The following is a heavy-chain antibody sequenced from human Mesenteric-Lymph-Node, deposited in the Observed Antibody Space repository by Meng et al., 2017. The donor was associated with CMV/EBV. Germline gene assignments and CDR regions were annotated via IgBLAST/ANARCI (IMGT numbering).Heavy chain of an antibody. CDR2: INPNSGGT. CDR1: GYTFTGYY. CDR3: ARESSVVIAIRPNAFDI. J-gene: IGHJ3*02. D-gene: IGHD2-21*01. V-gene: IGHV1-2*02. Sequence: ASVKVSCKASGYTFTGYYMHWVRQAPGQGLEWMGWINPNSGGTNYAQKFQGRVTMTRDTSISTAYMELSRLRSDDTAVYYCARESSVVIAIRPNAFDIWGQGTMVTVSS.